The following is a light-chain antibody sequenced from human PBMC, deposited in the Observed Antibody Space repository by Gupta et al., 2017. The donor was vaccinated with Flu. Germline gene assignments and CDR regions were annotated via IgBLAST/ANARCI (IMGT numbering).Light chain of an antibody. CDR2: DTN. Sequence: RVTISCSGSDSNIGNNDVSWYQQFPRTAPNLLLYDTNMRPSGIPDRFSGSKSDRSATLVITGLQTGDEADYYCATWDRSLSGMAFGGGTRLTVL. V-gene: IGLV1-51*02. CDR3: ATWDRSLSGMA. J-gene: IGLJ2*01. CDR1: DSNIGNND.